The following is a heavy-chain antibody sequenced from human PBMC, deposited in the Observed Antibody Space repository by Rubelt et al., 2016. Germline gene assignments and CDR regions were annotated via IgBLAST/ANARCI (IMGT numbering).Heavy chain of an antibody. CDR2: AFSNGNT. J-gene: IGHJ5*02. V-gene: IGHV4-4*07. Sequence: QVQLQESGPGLVKPSETLSLTCTVFGASMSDFRVSWIRQSAAKGLEWIGRAFSNGNTMYNPSLESRVTVSVDTSKKQFSLTLTSVTAADTAICYCARDYFGTPGNWFNPWGQGVLVTVSS. CDR3: ARDYFGTPGNWFNP. D-gene: IGHD1-7*01. CDR1: GASMSDFR.